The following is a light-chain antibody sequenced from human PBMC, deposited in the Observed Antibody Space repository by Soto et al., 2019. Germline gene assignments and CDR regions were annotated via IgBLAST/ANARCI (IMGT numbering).Light chain of an antibody. V-gene: IGKV1-5*01. CDR3: QQYNSYRWT. J-gene: IGKJ1*01. CDR1: QSISSW. CDR2: DAS. Sequence: DIQMTQSPSTLAASVGDRVTITCRASQSISSWVAWYQQKPGKAPKLLIYDASSLKSGVPFRFSGSGSGTEFTRTISSLQPDDFATYYCQQYNSYRWTFGQGTKVEIK.